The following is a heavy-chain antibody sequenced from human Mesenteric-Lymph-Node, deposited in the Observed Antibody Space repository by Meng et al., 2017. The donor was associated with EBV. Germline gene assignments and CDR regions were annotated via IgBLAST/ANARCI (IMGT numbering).Heavy chain of an antibody. CDR2: IFYGGYT. J-gene: IGHJ2*01. V-gene: IGHV4-30-4*01. CDR1: GASISSGGYY. CDR3: ARMEFTYSWYFDL. Sequence: VPPQEPGPGLCTPHDTLSLPCTGSGASISSGGYYWNWIRQSPGKGLELIGYIFYGGYTYYNLSLKSRVTISVDVSKNQFSLKLTSVTAADTAVYYCARMEFTYSWYFDLWGRGTLVTVSS. D-gene: IGHD1-1*01.